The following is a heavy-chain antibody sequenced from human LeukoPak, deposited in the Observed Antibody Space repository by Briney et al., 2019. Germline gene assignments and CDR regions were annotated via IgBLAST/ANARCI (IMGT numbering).Heavy chain of an antibody. Sequence: GGSLRLSCAASGFTLSSYWRHWVRQAPGEGLVWVSRISNEGSSTSYADSVRGRFTISGDSAKNTLYLQMNRLRAEDMAVYYCARDSNSWYNAFDIWGQGTMATVSS. D-gene: IGHD6-13*01. V-gene: IGHV3-74*01. CDR1: GFTLSSYW. J-gene: IGHJ3*02. CDR3: ARDSNSWYNAFDI. CDR2: ISNEGSST.